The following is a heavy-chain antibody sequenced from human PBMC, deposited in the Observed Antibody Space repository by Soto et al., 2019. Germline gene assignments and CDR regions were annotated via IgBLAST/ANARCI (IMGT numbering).Heavy chain of an antibody. D-gene: IGHD1-26*01. CDR3: ARLPWGSYSITFDY. V-gene: IGHV4-39*01. J-gene: IGHJ4*02. Sequence: SETLSLTCTVSGGSISSSSYYWGWIRQPPGKGLEWIGSIYYSGSTYYNPSLKSRVTISVDTSKNQFSLKLSSVTAADTAVYYCARLPWGSYSITFDYWGQGTLATVSS. CDR1: GGSISSSSYY. CDR2: IYYSGST.